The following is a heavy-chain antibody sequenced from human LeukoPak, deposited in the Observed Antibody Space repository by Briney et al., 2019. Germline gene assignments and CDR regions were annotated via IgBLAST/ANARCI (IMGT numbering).Heavy chain of an antibody. CDR3: ARVVGNYVWGSYRPEGCFDS. CDR2: INMYNGIT. V-gene: IGHV1-18*01. CDR1: GYTFTSYA. D-gene: IGHD3-16*02. Sequence: ASVKVSCKASGYTFTSYAISWVRQAPGQGPEWMGWINMYNGITNYAQKFQGRVTMTTDTSTSTAYMELRSLRSDDTAVYYCARVVGNYVWGSYRPEGCFDSWGQGTLVTVSS. J-gene: IGHJ4*02.